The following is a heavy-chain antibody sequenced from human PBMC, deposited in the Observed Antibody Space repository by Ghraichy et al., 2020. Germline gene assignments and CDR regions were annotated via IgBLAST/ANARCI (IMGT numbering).Heavy chain of an antibody. CDR2: ISSSSSYI. V-gene: IGHV3-21*01. D-gene: IGHD1-26*01. CDR1: GFTFSSYS. J-gene: IGHJ6*02. Sequence: GGSLRLSCAASGFTFSSYSMNWVRQAPGKGLEWVSSISSSSSYIYYADSVKGRFTISRDNAKNSLYLQMNSLRAEDTAVYYCARYIVGAPYGMDVWGQGTTVTVSS. CDR3: ARYIVGAPYGMDV.